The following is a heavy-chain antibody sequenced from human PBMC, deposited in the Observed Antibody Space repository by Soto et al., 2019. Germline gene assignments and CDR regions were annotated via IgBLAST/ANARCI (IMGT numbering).Heavy chain of an antibody. V-gene: IGHV3-30*03. CDR2: ISNDGTDK. Sequence: GGSLRLSCASSRFIFSNYGMHWLRQAPGKGVERLTIISNDGTDKFYADSVKGGFPVSRDNSKSTLALKMTSLRSDDTALYYCATAVAGAYWGHGTLVTVSS. CDR3: ATAVAGAY. D-gene: IGHD6-19*01. J-gene: IGHJ4*01. CDR1: RFIFSNYG.